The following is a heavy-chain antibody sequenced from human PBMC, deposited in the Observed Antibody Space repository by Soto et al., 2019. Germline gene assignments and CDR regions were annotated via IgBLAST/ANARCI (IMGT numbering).Heavy chain of an antibody. Sequence: ASVKVSGKSSGGTFSSYAISWVRQAPGQGLEWMGGIIPIFGTANYAQKFQGRVTITADESTSTAYMELSSLRSEDTAVYYCARDHGYCSSTSCYPQQDAFDIWGKGTMVTVSS. CDR3: ARDHGYCSSTSCYPQQDAFDI. D-gene: IGHD2-2*03. CDR2: IIPIFGTA. V-gene: IGHV1-69*13. J-gene: IGHJ3*02. CDR1: GGTFSSYA.